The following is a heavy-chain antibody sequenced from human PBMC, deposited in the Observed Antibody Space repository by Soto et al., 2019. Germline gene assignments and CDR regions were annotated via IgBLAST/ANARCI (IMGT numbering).Heavy chain of an antibody. CDR2: ISAYYGNT. V-gene: IGHV1-18*01. J-gene: IGHJ5*02. CDR1: GYTFTSYG. D-gene: IGHD3-3*01. CDR3: ARDNVRFLEWLPYNWFDP. Sequence: QVQLVQSGAEVKKPGASVKVSCKASGYTFTSYGISWVRQTPGQGLEWMGWISAYYGNTNYAQKLQGRVTMTTDTSTSTAYMELRSLRSDDTAVYYCARDNVRFLEWLPYNWFDPWGQGTLVTVSS.